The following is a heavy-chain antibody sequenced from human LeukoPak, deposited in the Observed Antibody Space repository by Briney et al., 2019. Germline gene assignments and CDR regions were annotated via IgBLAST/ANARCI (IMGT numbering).Heavy chain of an antibody. CDR3: ASARSGYSLYYYYMDV. V-gene: IGHV4-34*01. D-gene: IGHD5-18*01. CDR1: GGSFSGYY. Sequence: SETLSLTCAVYGGSFSGYYWSWIRQPPGKGLEWIGEINHSGSTNYNPSLKSRVTISVDTSKNQFSLKLSSVTAADTAVYYCASARSGYSLYYYYMDVWGKGTTVTVSS. J-gene: IGHJ6*03. CDR2: INHSGST.